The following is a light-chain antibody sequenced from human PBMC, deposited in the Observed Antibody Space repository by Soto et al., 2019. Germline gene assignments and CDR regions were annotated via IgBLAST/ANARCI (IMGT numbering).Light chain of an antibody. CDR2: LDSDGSH. V-gene: IGLV4-69*01. CDR1: SGHSSYA. CDR3: QTWVTGIHVV. J-gene: IGLJ2*01. Sequence: QPVLTQSPSASASLGASVKLTCTLSSGHSSYAIAWHQQQPEKGPRYLMKLDSDGSHTKGYAIPDRFSGSSSGAERYLTIASLQSEDEADYYCQTWVTGIHVVFGGGTKLTVL.